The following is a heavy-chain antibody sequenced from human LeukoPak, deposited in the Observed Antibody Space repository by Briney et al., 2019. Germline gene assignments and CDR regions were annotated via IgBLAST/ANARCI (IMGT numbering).Heavy chain of an antibody. CDR3: ARQRSVAGTEDY. CDR2: ISNRGST. CDR1: GGSISSSNYY. Sequence: SETLSLTCTVSGGSISSSNYYWGWIRQPPGKGLEWIGTISNRGSTYYNPSLKSRVTISVDTSKNQLSLKLGSVTAADTAIFYCARQRSVAGTEDYWGQGTLVTVSS. V-gene: IGHV4-39*01. D-gene: IGHD6-19*01. J-gene: IGHJ4*02.